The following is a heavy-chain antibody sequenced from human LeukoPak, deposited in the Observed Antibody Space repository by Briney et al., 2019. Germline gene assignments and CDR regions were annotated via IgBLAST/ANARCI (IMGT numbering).Heavy chain of an antibody. CDR3: ARFNWNGGIDY. CDR2: IYSGGST. D-gene: IGHD1-20*01. Sequence: PGGSLRLSCAASGFTVSSNYMSWVRQAPGKGLEWVSVIYSGGSTNYADSVKGRFTISRDNSKNTLYLQMNSLRAEDTAVYYCARFNWNGGIDYWGQGTLVTASS. CDR1: GFTVSSNY. J-gene: IGHJ4*02. V-gene: IGHV3-53*01.